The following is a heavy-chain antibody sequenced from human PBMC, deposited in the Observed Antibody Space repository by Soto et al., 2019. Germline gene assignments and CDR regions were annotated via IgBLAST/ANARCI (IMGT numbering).Heavy chain of an antibody. CDR1: GGTFSSYA. CDR3: ARVPARNYYYYGMDV. D-gene: IGHD6-25*01. CDR2: IIPIFGTA. Sequence: SVKVSCKASGGTFSSYAISWVRQAPGQGLEWMGGIIPIFGTANYAQKFQGRVTITADESTSTAYMELSSLRSEDTAVYYCARVPARNYYYYGMDVWGQGTTATVSS. V-gene: IGHV1-69*13. J-gene: IGHJ6*02.